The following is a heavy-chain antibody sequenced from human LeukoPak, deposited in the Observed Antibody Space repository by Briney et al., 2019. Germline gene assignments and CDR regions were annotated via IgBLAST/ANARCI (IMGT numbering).Heavy chain of an antibody. V-gene: IGHV3-33*06. CDR1: GFTFSTYG. CDR2: IWYDGSNK. CDR3: AKRIAVAGPADY. D-gene: IGHD6-19*01. Sequence: PGGSLRLSCAASGFTFSTYGMHWVRQAPGKGLEWVAVIWYDGSNKYYADSVKGRFTISRDNSKNTLYLQMNSLRAEDTAVYYCAKRIAVAGPADYWGQGTLVTVSS. J-gene: IGHJ4*02.